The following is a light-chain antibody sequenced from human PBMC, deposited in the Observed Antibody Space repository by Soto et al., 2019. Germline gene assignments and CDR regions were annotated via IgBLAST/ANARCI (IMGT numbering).Light chain of an antibody. V-gene: IGLV2-14*01. CDR1: SRDVGGYNY. Sequence: QSVLTQPASVSGSPGQSITISCTGTSRDVGGYNYVSWHQQHPGKAPKVIITEVSNRPSGVSNRFSGSKSGNTASLTISGLQAEDEADYYCSSYISSYTHVFGTGTKV. CDR2: EVS. J-gene: IGLJ1*01. CDR3: SSYISSYTHV.